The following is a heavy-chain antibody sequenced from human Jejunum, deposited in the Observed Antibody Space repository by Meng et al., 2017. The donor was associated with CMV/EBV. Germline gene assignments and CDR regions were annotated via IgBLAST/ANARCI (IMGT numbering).Heavy chain of an antibody. CDR3: ARIFCTTTDCYYDY. D-gene: IGHD2-8*01. V-gene: IGHV3-7*01. CDR2: MKTDGSEK. CDR1: GFIFRNYW. Sequence: SGFIFRNYWMSWARQAPGRGLEWVASMKTDGSEKYYVDSVEGRFTISRDNAKSSLFLQMASLRAEDTAVYYCARIFCTTTDCYYDYWGRGTLVTVSS. J-gene: IGHJ4*02.